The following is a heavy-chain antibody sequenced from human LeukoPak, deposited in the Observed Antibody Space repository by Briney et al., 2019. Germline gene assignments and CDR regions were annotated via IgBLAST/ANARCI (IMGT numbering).Heavy chain of an antibody. Sequence: SETLSLTCTVSGGSISDYYWSWIRQPPGKGLEWIGYIFYSGSTNYNPSLKSRVTISVDTSKKQFSLILGSVTAADTAVYYCARTEGIVLAPAIDYWGQGTLVTVSS. J-gene: IGHJ4*02. CDR2: IFYSGST. D-gene: IGHD2-8*01. CDR1: GGSISDYY. CDR3: ARTEGIVLAPAIDY. V-gene: IGHV4-59*08.